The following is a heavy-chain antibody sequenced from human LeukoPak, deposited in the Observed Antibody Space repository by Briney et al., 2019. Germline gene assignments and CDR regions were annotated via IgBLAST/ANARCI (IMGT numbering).Heavy chain of an antibody. Sequence: SETLSLTCTVSGGSVDSSDYYWTWIRQPPGKGLEWIGYISHTGGTYYNSSLLSRVTISLDKSKNQFFLTLGSVTAADTAVYFCARDHMAVGPAAKKNALDFWGQGTAVTVSS. V-gene: IGHV4-30-2*01. D-gene: IGHD2-2*01. CDR3: ARDHMAVGPAAKKNALDF. J-gene: IGHJ3*01. CDR2: ISHTGGT. CDR1: GGSVDSSDYY.